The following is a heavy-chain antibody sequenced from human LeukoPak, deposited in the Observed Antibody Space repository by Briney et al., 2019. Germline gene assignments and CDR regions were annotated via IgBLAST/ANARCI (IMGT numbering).Heavy chain of an antibody. J-gene: IGHJ4*02. V-gene: IGHV3-23*01. Sequence: GGSLRLSRAASGFTFSNYAMSWVRQAPGKGLEWVSGISGSSGTTHYTDSVQGRFTISRDNSKDTLYLQMNSLRDDDTAIYYCAKSWSCVQYNDWLCYFDYWGQGTLVTVSS. CDR3: AKSWSCVQYNDWLCYFDY. CDR2: ISGSSGTT. D-gene: IGHD3-9*01. CDR1: GFTFSNYA.